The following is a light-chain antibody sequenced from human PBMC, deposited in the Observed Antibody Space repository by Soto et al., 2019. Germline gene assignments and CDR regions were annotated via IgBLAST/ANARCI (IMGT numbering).Light chain of an antibody. CDR1: SSNIGSNY. CDR3: AAWDDSLSAYVV. V-gene: IGLV1-47*01. J-gene: IGLJ2*01. Sequence: QSVLTQPPSASGTPGQRVTISCSGSSSNIGSNYVYWYQQFPGTAPKLLIYRNNQRPSGVPDRFSGSKSGTSASLANSGLRSEDEADYYCAAWDDSLSAYVVFGGGTKLTVL. CDR2: RNN.